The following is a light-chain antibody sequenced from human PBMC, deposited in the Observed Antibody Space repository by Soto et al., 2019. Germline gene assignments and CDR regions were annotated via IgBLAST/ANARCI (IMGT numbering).Light chain of an antibody. V-gene: IGKV1-17*01. J-gene: IGKJ1*01. CDR1: QDIRND. CDR2: AAA. Sequence: DIQMTQSPSSLSASGGDRVTINCRASQDIRNDLGWYQQKPGKAPKRLIYAAASLHSGVPSRFSGSGSGTDFTLTLSSLQPEDYATYYCLQHNDYPPTFGQGTQVEI. CDR3: LQHNDYPPT.